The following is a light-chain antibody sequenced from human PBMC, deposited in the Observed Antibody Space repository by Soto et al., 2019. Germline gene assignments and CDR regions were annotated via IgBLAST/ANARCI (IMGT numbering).Light chain of an antibody. V-gene: IGKV3-20*01. CDR1: QSVSSSY. CDR2: GAS. CDR3: QQYGSSPWT. Sequence: EIVLTQSPGTLSLSPGERATLSCRASQSVSSSYLAWYQQKPGQAPRPLIYGASSRAIGIPDRFSGSGSGTDFTLTISRLEPEDFAVYYRQQYGSSPWTFVQGTQLDIK. J-gene: IGKJ1*01.